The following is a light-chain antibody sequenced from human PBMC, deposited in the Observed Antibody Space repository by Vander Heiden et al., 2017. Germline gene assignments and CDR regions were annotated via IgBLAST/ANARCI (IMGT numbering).Light chain of an antibody. CDR2: AAS. CDR3: QQDGSSLYT. Sequence: EIVLTQSPGTLSLSPGERATLSRRASQSVSSSYLAWYQQKPGQAPRLIIYAASSRATGIPDRFSGSGSGTDFTLTISRLEPEDFAVYYCQQDGSSLYTFGQGTKLEIK. V-gene: IGKV3-20*01. J-gene: IGKJ2*01. CDR1: QSVSSSY.